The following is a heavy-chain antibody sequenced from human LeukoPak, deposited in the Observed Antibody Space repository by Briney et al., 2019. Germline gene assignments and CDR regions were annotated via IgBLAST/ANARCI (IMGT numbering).Heavy chain of an antibody. CDR1: GGSISSSSYY. CDR2: LYTSGST. CDR3: AAERDNYDSSGYFIY. J-gene: IGHJ4*02. V-gene: IGHV4-61*05. Sequence: SETLSLTCTVSGGSISSSSYYWGWIRQPPGKRLEWIGRLYTSGSTTYNPSLKSRVTMSLDTSKNHFSLKLNSVTAADTAMYYCAAERDNYDSSGYFIYWGQGTLVSVSS. D-gene: IGHD3-22*01.